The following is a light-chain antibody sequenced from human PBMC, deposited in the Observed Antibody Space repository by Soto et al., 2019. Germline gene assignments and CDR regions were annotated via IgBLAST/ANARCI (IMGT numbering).Light chain of an antibody. J-gene: IGKJ4*01. CDR3: QQYNNWPLT. V-gene: IGKV3D-15*01. CDR1: QSVSSY. CDR2: GAS. Sequence: EIVFTQSPATLSLYPGERATLSCRASQSVSSYLAWYQQKPGQAPRLLIYGASTRATGIPARFSGSGSGTEFTLTISSLQSEDFAVYYCQQYNNWPLTFGGGTKVDIK.